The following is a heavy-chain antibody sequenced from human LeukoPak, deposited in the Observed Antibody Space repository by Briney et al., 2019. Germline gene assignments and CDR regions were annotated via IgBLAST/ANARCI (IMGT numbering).Heavy chain of an antibody. J-gene: IGHJ4*02. CDR2: INPNSGGT. CDR3: ARGYCSSTSCYFYFDY. Sequence: ASVKVSCKASGYTFTSYAMHWVRQAPGQGLEWMGWINPNSGGTNYAQKFQGWVTMTRDTSISTAYMELSRLRSDDTAVYYCARGYCSSTSCYFYFDYWGQGTLVTVSS. D-gene: IGHD2-2*01. V-gene: IGHV1-2*04. CDR1: GYTFTSYA.